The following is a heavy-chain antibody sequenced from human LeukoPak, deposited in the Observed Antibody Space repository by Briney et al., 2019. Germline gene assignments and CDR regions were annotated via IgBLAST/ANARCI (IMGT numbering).Heavy chain of an antibody. V-gene: IGHV7-4-1*02. CDR2: INTNTGNP. D-gene: IGHD3-22*01. CDR1: GYTFTTNA. Sequence: ASVKVSCKASGYTFTTNAMNWVRQAPGQGLEWMGWINTNTGNPTYAQGFTGRFVFSLDTSVSTAYLQISSLKAEDTAVYYCARDKVAYYYDSSGYYNDYWGQGTLVTVSS. CDR3: ARDKVAYYYDSSGYYNDY. J-gene: IGHJ4*02.